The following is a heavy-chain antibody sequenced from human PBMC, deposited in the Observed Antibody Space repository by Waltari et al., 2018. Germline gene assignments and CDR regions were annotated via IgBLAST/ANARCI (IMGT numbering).Heavy chain of an antibody. Sequence: EVQLVESGGGLVQPGGSRVLSCEASGFTFSLYWMTWVRQAPGKGLEGVANIQPDGRGRYYVDSVKGRFTISRDNTKNSLYLQMNSLRAEDTGVYYCARLGMATVRDHWGQGSLVTVSS. CDR2: IQPDGRGR. D-gene: IGHD4-4*01. CDR3: ARLGMATVRDH. CDR1: GFTFSLYW. J-gene: IGHJ4*02. V-gene: IGHV3-7*01.